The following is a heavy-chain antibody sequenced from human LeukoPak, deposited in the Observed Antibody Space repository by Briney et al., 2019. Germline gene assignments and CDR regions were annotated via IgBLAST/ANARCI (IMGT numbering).Heavy chain of an antibody. Sequence: GGPLRLSCAASGFTFRSYGMHWVRQAPGKGLEWVAVISYDGSIKFYADSVKGRFTISRDNSKNTLYLQMNSLRAEDTAVYYCAKDYCGGDCYYFDYWGQGTLVTVSS. CDR1: GFTFRSYG. CDR3: AKDYCGGDCYYFDY. V-gene: IGHV3-30*18. J-gene: IGHJ4*02. CDR2: ISYDGSIK. D-gene: IGHD2-21*02.